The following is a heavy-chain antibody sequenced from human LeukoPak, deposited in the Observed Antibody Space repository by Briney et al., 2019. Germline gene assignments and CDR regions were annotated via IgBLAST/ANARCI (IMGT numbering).Heavy chain of an antibody. V-gene: IGHV1-18*01. CDR1: GYTFTSYG. J-gene: IGHJ4*02. CDR2: ISAYNGNT. CDR3: ARDQSYDFWSGYSQIFHY. Sequence: GASVKVSCKASGYTFTSYGISWVRQAPGQGLEWMGWISAYNGNTNYAQKLQGRVTMTTDTSTSTAYMELRSLRSDDTAVYYCARDQSYDFWSGYSQIFHYWGQGTLVTVSS. D-gene: IGHD3-3*01.